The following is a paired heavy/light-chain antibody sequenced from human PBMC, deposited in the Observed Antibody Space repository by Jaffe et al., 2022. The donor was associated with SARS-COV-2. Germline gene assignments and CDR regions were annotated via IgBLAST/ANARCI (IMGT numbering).Light chain of an antibody. J-gene: IGKJ4*01. CDR2: GAS. CDR1: QTTRSY. CDR3: QQSFSTPFT. Sequence: DIQMTQSPFSLSASVGDRVTITCRASQTTRSYLNWYQQKPGKAPKLLIYGASTLQSGVPSRFSGSGSGTDFTLTISSLQPEDFATYYCQQSFSTPFTFGGGTKVEIK. V-gene: IGKV1-39*01.
Heavy chain of an antibody. CDR1: GFTFSSYA. D-gene: IGHD3-3*01. V-gene: IGHV3-23*04. J-gene: IGHJ4*02. CDR2: ISDSGGGT. Sequence: EVQLVESGGALVRPGGSLRLSCAASGFTFSSYAMSWVRLAPGKGLGWVSAISDSGGGTYYADSVKGRFTISRDNSKNTLYLQMNSLRAEDTAIYYCAKEGIRGFLHRGDFDYWGQGTLVTVSS. CDR3: AKEGIRGFLHRGDFDY.